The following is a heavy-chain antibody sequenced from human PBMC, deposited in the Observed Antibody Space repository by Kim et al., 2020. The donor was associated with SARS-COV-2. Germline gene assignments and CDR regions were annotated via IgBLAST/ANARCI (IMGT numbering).Heavy chain of an antibody. Sequence: GGSLRLSCAASGFTFSSYAMSWVRQAPGKGLEWVSAISGSGGSTYYADSVKGRFTISRDNSKNTLYLQMNSLRAEDTAVYYCAKDLTLRYFDWLLLGSGIDYWGQGPLVTVSS. CDR3: AKDLTLRYFDWLLLGSGIDY. CDR1: GFTFSSYA. J-gene: IGHJ4*02. CDR2: ISGSGGST. V-gene: IGHV3-23*01. D-gene: IGHD3-9*01.